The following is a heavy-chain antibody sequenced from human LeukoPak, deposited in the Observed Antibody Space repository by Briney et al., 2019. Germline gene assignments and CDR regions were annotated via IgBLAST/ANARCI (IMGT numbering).Heavy chain of an antibody. Sequence: PSETLSLTCTVSGGSISSYHWSWIRQPPGKGLEWIGYIYYSGSTNYNPSLKSRVTISVDTSKNQFSLKLSSVTAADTAVYYCARTYYDILTGSYYFDYWGQGTLVTVSS. CDR3: ARTYYDILTGSYYFDY. CDR2: IYYSGST. CDR1: GGSISSYH. J-gene: IGHJ4*02. V-gene: IGHV4-59*08. D-gene: IGHD3-9*01.